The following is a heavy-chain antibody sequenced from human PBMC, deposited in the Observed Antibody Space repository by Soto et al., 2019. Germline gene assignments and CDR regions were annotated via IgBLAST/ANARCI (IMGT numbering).Heavy chain of an antibody. D-gene: IGHD6-13*01. CDR1: GFTFISYW. V-gene: IGHV3-74*01. CDR3: ARTLAAGTGHCGMDV. CDR2: INSDGSST. Sequence: EVQLVESGGGLVQPGGSLRLSCAASGFTFISYWMHWVRQAPGKGLVWVSRINSDGSSTTYGDCVKGRFTISRDNAKNTLYLQMNSLRDEDTAVYDCARTLAAGTGHCGMDVWGQGTTVTVSS. J-gene: IGHJ6*02.